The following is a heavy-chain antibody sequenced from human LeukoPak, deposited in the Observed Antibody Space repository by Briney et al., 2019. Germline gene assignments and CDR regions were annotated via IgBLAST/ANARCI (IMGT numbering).Heavy chain of an antibody. J-gene: IGHJ4*02. CDR2: INPNSGGT. Sequence: ASVKVSCKASGYTFTGYYMHWVRQAPGQGLEWMGWINPNSGGTNYAQKFQGRVTMTRDTSISTAYMELSRLRSDDTAVYYCARVGLDGSGYFDYWGQGTLVTVSS. V-gene: IGHV1-2*02. CDR3: ARVGLDGSGYFDY. D-gene: IGHD3-3*01. CDR1: GYTFTGYY.